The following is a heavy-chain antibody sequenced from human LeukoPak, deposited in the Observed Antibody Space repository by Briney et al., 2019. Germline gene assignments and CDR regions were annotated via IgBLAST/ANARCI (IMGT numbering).Heavy chain of an antibody. J-gene: IGHJ4*02. CDR3: ARGIAERGTDY. CDR2: IYYSGST. CDR1: GGSISSSSYY. D-gene: IGHD6-13*01. Sequence: QSSETLSLTCTVSGGSISSSSYYWGWIRQPPGKGLEWIGSIYYSGSTYYNPSLKSRVTISVDTSKNQFSLKLSSVTAADTAVYYCARGIAERGTDYWGQGTLATVSS. V-gene: IGHV4-39*07.